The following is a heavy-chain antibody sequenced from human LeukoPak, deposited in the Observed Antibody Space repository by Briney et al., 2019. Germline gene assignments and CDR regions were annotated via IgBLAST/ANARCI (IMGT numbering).Heavy chain of an antibody. Sequence: GGSLRLSCAASGFTFSSYAMSWVRQAPGKGLEWVSAISGSGGSTYYADSVKGRFTISRDNSKNTLYLQMNSLRAEDTAVYYCAKDLNHPGYRGPYYYYGMDVWGQGTTVTVSS. V-gene: IGHV3-23*01. D-gene: IGHD5-12*01. J-gene: IGHJ6*02. CDR2: ISGSGGST. CDR3: AKDLNHPGYRGPYYYYGMDV. CDR1: GFTFSSYA.